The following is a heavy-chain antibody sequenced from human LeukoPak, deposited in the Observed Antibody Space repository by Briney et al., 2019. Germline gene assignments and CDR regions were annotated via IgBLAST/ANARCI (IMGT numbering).Heavy chain of an antibody. D-gene: IGHD5-12*01. V-gene: IGHV3-23*01. Sequence: GGSLRLSCAASGFTYSSYPVRWVRQAPGEGLEWVSDIRGSGGSTYSVDSVKGRFTISRDNYKNTLYLQMNSLRGEDTAVFYCEKEASGCVGYYMDVWGKGTTVTVSS. CDR3: EKEASGCVGYYMDV. J-gene: IGHJ6*03. CDR1: GFTYSSYP. CDR2: IRGSGGST.